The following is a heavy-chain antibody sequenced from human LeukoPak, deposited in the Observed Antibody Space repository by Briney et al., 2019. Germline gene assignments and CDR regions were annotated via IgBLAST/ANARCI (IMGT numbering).Heavy chain of an antibody. CDR1: GFTFSNYW. CDR2: INSDGSST. CDR3: ARGAGYNYPYYFDY. Sequence: GGSLRLSCAASGFTFSNYWMHWVRQAPGKGLVWVSRINSDGSSTSYADSVKGRFTISRDNAKNTLYLQMNSLRVEDTAVYYCARGAGYNYPYYFDYWGQGTLVTVSS. V-gene: IGHV3-74*01. D-gene: IGHD5-24*01. J-gene: IGHJ4*02.